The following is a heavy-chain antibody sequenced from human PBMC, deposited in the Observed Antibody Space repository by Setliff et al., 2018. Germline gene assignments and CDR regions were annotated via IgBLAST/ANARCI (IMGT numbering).Heavy chain of an antibody. J-gene: IGHJ3*01. D-gene: IGHD2-2*01. CDR3: TRHEDRNKCTSSSCYRENDAFDV. V-gene: IGHV5-51*01. CDR1: GYIFTNYW. Sequence: PGESLKISCKASGYIFTNYWIGWVRQMPGKGLEWMGVIYPVDSDTRYSPSFQGQVTIAADKSINPAYLQWSSLKASDTAIYYCTRHEDRNKCTSSSCYRENDAFDVWGQGAMVT. CDR2: IYPVDSDT.